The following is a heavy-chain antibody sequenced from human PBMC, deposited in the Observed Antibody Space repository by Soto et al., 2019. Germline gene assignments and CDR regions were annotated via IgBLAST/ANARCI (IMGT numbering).Heavy chain of an antibody. V-gene: IGHV1-69*13. CDR2: IILMFGTT. CDR3: ARGGYSYGRTYYFDY. D-gene: IGHD5-18*01. CDR1: GDTFSGDTLSTYV. J-gene: IGHJ4*02. Sequence: SVKVSCKASGDTFSGDTLSTYVVSWVRQAPGQGLEWMGGIILMFGTTTYAEKFQGRVTIIADESTTTVYMELSSLRSEDTAMYYCARGGYSYGRTYYFDYWGQGTLVTVSS.